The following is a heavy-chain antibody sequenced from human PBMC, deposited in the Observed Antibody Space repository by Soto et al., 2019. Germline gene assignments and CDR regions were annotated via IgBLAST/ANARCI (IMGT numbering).Heavy chain of an antibody. CDR1: GLTFSKFE. Sequence: LRLSCEVSGLTFSKFEMTWVRQAPGKGLEWVSSISSDGTTIYYADSVKGRFTISRDNDKNLLYLQMNSLKGEDTATYYCVRVGVVARPYWGQGTPVTVSS. V-gene: IGHV3-48*03. CDR3: VRVGVVARPY. D-gene: IGHD1-26*01. J-gene: IGHJ1*01. CDR2: ISSDGTTI.